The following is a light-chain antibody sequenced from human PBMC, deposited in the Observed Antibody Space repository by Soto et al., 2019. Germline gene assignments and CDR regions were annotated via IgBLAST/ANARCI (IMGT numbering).Light chain of an antibody. Sequence: ELVLTQSPGTLSLSPGDRATLSCRASQTVTTTHVAWYQQQPGQARRLLIDGASTRATGIPHRLSGGGSGTDVALTISRREPQEFAVYCWQQYGNSLWTFGQGTRVEMK. CDR1: QTVTTTH. CDR3: QQYGNSLWT. J-gene: IGKJ1*01. V-gene: IGKV3-20*01. CDR2: GAS.